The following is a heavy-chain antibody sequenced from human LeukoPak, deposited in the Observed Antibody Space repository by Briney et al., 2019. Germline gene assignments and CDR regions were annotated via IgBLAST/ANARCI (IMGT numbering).Heavy chain of an antibody. CDR3: ARGLGGSYYGYFQH. D-gene: IGHD1-26*01. V-gene: IGHV4-59*01. J-gene: IGHJ1*01. CDR2: IYYSGST. Sequence: PSETLSLTCTVSGGSISSYYWSWIRQPPGKGVEWIGYIYYSGSTNYNPSLKSRVTISVDTSKNQFSLKLSSVTAADTAVYYCARGLGGSYYGYFQHWGQGTLVTVSS. CDR1: GGSISSYY.